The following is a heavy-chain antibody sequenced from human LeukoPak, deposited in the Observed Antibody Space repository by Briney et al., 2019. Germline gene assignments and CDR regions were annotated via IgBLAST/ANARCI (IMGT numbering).Heavy chain of an antibody. J-gene: IGHJ5*02. D-gene: IGHD3-9*01. CDR1: GYTFTSYG. CDR2: ISAYNGNT. V-gene: IGHV1-18*01. Sequence: ASVKVSCKASGYTFTSYGISWVRQAPGQGLEWMGWISAYNGNTNYAQKLQGRVTMTTDTSTSTAYMELRSLRSDDTAVYYCARVITISHHNWFDPWGQGTLVTVSS. CDR3: ARVITISHHNWFDP.